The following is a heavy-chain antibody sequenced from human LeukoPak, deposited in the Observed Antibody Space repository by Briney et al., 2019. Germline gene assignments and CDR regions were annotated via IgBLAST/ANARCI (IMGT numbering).Heavy chain of an antibody. CDR2: IKQDGSEK. CDR3: ARLPRITMIVVVTTGGYYFDY. CDR1: GFTFSSYW. Sequence: GGSLRLSWAASGFTFSSYWMSWVRQAPGKGLEWVANIKQDGSEKDYVDSVKGRFTISRDNAKNSLYLQMNSLRAEDTAVYYCARLPRITMIVVVTTGGYYFDYWGQGTLVTVSS. V-gene: IGHV3-7*01. D-gene: IGHD3-22*01. J-gene: IGHJ4*02.